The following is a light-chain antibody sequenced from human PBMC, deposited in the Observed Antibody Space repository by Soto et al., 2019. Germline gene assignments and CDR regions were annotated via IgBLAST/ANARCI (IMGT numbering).Light chain of an antibody. CDR2: GAS. CDR1: QSVRNDY. V-gene: IGKV3-20*01. J-gene: IGKJ1*01. CDR3: EQYGSSGR. Sequence: IVLTQSPGTRSLSPGERATLSCRASQSVRNDYLAWYQQKPGQAPRLVIYGASNRATGIPDRLSGSGSGTDCTLTISRLEPEDFAVYYCEQYGSSGRFGQGTKVDIK.